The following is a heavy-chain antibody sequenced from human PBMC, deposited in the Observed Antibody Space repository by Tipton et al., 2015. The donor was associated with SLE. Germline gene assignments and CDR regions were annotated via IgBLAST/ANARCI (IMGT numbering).Heavy chain of an antibody. CDR2: MRNKVNSYTT. V-gene: IGHV3-72*01. CDR1: GFTFSDHY. J-gene: IGHJ4*02. Sequence: SLRLSCVDSGFTFSDHYMGWVRQAPGKGLEWVGRMRNKVNSYTTEYAASVKGRFTISRDDSKNSLYLQMNSLKTEDTAIYYCARLFYFENGGYYPDFWGQGTLVTVSS. D-gene: IGHD3-22*01. CDR3: ARLFYFENGGYYPDF.